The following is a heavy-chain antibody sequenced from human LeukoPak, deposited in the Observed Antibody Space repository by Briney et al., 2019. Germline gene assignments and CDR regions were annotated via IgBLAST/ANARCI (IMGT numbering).Heavy chain of an antibody. D-gene: IGHD3-3*01. J-gene: IGHJ4*02. CDR2: IRNDGSNE. CDR1: GFTFSSYG. Sequence: GGSLRLSCAASGFTFSSYGMHWVRQAPGKGLEWVAFIRNDGSNEYYTDSVKGRFSISRDSSKNTLYLQMNSLRDEDTAVYFCAKDGGNYFDYWGQGTLVTVSS. CDR3: AKDGGNYFDY. V-gene: IGHV3-30*02.